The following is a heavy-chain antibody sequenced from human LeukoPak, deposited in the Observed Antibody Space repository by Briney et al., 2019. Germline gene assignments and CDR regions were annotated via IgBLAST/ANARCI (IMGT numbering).Heavy chain of an antibody. J-gene: IGHJ5*02. D-gene: IGHD6-13*01. V-gene: IGHV1-69*01. CDR1: GGTFSSYA. CDR3: ARVIAAAADWFDP. Sequence: SVKVSCKASGGTFSSYAISWVRQAPGQGLEWMGGIIPIFGTANYAQKFQGRVTITADESTSTAYMELSSLRSEDTAVYYCARVIAAAADWFDPWGQGTLVTVSS. CDR2: IIPIFGTA.